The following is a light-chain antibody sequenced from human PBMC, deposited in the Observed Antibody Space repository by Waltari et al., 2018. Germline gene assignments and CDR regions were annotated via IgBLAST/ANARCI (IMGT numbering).Light chain of an antibody. V-gene: IGKV1-12*01. CDR2: GTS. CDR1: QDIGNR. J-gene: IGKJ3*01. CDR3: QQGNSFPIT. Sequence: DIQMTQSPSPVSASVGDRVTITCRASQDIGNRLAWYQQKPGKAPNLLIYGTSSLQTGVPSRFSGSGSGTEFTLTISSLRPEDFGTYYCQQGNSFPITFGPGTKVEIK.